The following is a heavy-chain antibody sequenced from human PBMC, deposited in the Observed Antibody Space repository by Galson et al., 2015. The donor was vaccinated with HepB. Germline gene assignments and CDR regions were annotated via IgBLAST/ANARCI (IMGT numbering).Heavy chain of an antibody. CDR1: GYTFTSYA. CDR3: ARDRLRSGSHNWFDP. CDR2: INAGNGNT. J-gene: IGHJ5*02. Sequence: SVKVSCKASGYTFTSYAMHWVRQAPGQRLEWMGWINAGNGNTKYSQKFQGRVTITRDTSASTAYMELSSLRSEDTAAYYCARDRLRSGSHNWFDPWGQGTLVTVSS. V-gene: IGHV1-3*01. D-gene: IGHD3-10*01.